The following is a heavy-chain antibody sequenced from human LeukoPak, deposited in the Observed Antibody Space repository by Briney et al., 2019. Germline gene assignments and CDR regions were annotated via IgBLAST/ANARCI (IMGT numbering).Heavy chain of an antibody. Sequence: SETLSLTCAVYGGSFSGYYWSWIRQPPVKGVEWIGEINHSGSTNYNPSLKSRVTISVDTSKNQFSLKLSSVTAADTAVYYCARGQPGMNWFDPWGQGTLVTVSS. V-gene: IGHV4-34*01. CDR3: ARGQPGMNWFDP. CDR1: GGSFSGYY. J-gene: IGHJ5*02. CDR2: INHSGST.